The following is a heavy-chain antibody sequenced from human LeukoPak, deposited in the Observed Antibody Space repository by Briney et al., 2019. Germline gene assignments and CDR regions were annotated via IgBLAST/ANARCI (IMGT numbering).Heavy chain of an antibody. CDR1: GGSISSYY. Sequence: PSETLSLTCTVSGGSISSYYWSWIRQHPGKGLEWIGYIYYSGSTYYNPSLKSRVTISVDTSKNQFSLKLSSVTAADTAVYYCAREYGSGNSYYFDYWAREPWSPSPQ. V-gene: IGHV4-59*06. D-gene: IGHD3-10*01. CDR2: IYYSGST. CDR3: AREYGSGNSYYFDY. J-gene: IGHJ4*02.